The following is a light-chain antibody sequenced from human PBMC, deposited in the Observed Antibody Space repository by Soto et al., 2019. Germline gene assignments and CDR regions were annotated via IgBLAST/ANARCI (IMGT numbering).Light chain of an antibody. V-gene: IGLV1-44*01. CDR1: SSNIGSNP. J-gene: IGLJ1*01. Sequence: VLTQSPSASGSPGHRGTISCSGSSSNIGSNPVNWYQHLPGTAPKLLIYSNNQRPSGVPDRFSGSKSGTSASLAVSGLQSDDEADYYCAAWDGSLNTYVFGIGTKVTVL. CDR3: AAWDGSLNTYV. CDR2: SNN.